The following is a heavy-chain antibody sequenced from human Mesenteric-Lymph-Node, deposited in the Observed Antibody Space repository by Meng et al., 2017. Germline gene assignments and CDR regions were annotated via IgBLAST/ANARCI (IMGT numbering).Heavy chain of an antibody. D-gene: IGHD3-10*01. CDR3: ARVPPTMAQGGGFDY. CDR2: ISYDGSNK. V-gene: IGHV3-30*01. CDR1: GFTFSSYA. Sequence: GESLKISCAASGFTFSSYAMHWVRQAPGKGLEWVAVISYDGSNKYYADSVKGRFTISRDNSKNTLYLQMNSLRAEDTAVYYCARVPPTMAQGGGFDYWGQGTLVTVSS. J-gene: IGHJ4*02.